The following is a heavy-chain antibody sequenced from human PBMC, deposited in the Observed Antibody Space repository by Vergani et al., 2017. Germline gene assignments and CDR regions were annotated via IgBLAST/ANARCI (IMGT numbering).Heavy chain of an antibody. D-gene: IGHD3-10*01. Sequence: QVQLQESGPGLVKPSETLSLTCTVSGYSISSGYSWGWIRQPPGKGLEWIGSIYHSGSTYYNPSLKSRVTISVDTSKNQFSLKLSSVTAADTAIYYCARHRGSGGFFPSSYFYGMDVWGHGTTVTVSS. CDR1: GYSISSGYS. CDR3: ARHRGSGGFFPSSYFYGMDV. CDR2: IYHSGST. J-gene: IGHJ6*02. V-gene: IGHV4-38-2*02.